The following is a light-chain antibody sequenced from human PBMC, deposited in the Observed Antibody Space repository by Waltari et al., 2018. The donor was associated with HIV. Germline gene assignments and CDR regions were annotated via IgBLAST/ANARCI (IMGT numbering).Light chain of an antibody. CDR3: QQYNNGPYT. V-gene: IGKV3-15*01. CDR2: GAS. CDR1: QTVSSS. Sequence: EIVITQSPATLSVSPGERVTLSCRASQTVSSSLAWYQQKPGQAPRLLFFGASARATGIPARFRGSGSGTEFALTISSLQSEDFAVYDCQQYNNGPYTFGQGTKLEIK. J-gene: IGKJ2*01.